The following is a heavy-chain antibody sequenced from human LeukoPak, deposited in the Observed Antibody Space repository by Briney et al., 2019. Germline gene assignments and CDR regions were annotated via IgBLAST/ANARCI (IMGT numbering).Heavy chain of an antibody. CDR3: ARGHHNGDY. CDR1: GFTFSDHY. J-gene: IGHJ4*02. Sequence: GGSLRLSCAASGFTFSDHYMSWVRQAPGXGLEWVSYISTRSTYTNYADSVRGRFTISRDDAKNSVYLQVNSLRAEDTAIYYCARGHHNGDYWGQGTLVTVSS. CDR2: ISTRSTYT. V-gene: IGHV3-11*06. D-gene: IGHD2-8*01.